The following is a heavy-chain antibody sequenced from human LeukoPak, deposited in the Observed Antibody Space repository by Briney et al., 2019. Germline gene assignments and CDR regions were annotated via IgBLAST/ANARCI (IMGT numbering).Heavy chain of an antibody. Sequence: ASVKVSCKASGYTFTSYGISWVRQAPGQGLEWMGWISAYNGNTNYAQKLQGRVTMTTDTSTSTVYMELSSLRSEDTAVYYCARDVEAVAGSYYFDYWGQGTLVTVSS. V-gene: IGHV1-18*01. CDR3: ARDVEAVAGSYYFDY. CDR2: ISAYNGNT. CDR1: GYTFTSYG. J-gene: IGHJ4*02. D-gene: IGHD6-19*01.